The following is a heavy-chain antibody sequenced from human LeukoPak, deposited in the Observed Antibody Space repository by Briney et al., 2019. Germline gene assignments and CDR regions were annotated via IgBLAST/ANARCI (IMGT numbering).Heavy chain of an antibody. J-gene: IGHJ4*02. CDR2: ISGSGGST. D-gene: IGHD3-10*01. V-gene: IGHV3-23*01. CDR1: GFTFSSYA. Sequence: PGGSLRLSCAASGFTFSSYAMSWVRQAPGKGLEWVSAISGSGGSTYYADSVKGRFTISRDNSKNTLYLQMNSLRAEDTAVYHCAKAAVIYYYGSGSYSHWGQGTLVTVSS. CDR3: AKAAVIYYYGSGSYSH.